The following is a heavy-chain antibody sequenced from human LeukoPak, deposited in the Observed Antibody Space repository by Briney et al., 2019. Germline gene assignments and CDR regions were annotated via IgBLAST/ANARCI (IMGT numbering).Heavy chain of an antibody. CDR3: AKDQGDFWSHFDY. CDR1: GFTFSSYA. D-gene: IGHD3-3*01. CDR2: ISGSGGST. Sequence: GGSLRLSCAAPGFTFSSYAMSWVRQAPGKGLEWVSAISGSGGSTYYADSVKGRFTISRDNSKNTLYLQMNSLRAEDTAVYYCAKDQGDFWSHFDYWGQGTLVIVSS. J-gene: IGHJ4*02. V-gene: IGHV3-23*01.